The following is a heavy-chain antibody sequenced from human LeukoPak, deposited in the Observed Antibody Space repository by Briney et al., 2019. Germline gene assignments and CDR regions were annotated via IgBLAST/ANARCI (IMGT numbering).Heavy chain of an antibody. Sequence: GVSVRLSCAASGFTFSSYRMHWVRQAPGQGRVWVSRINSDESSTSYADSVKGRFTISRDNAENTLYLQMNSLRAEDTAVYYCAYSGSYFGLPRRWGQGTLVTVSS. CDR1: GFTFSSYR. CDR3: AYSGSYFGLPRR. D-gene: IGHD1-26*01. J-gene: IGHJ4*02. V-gene: IGHV3-74*01. CDR2: INSDESST.